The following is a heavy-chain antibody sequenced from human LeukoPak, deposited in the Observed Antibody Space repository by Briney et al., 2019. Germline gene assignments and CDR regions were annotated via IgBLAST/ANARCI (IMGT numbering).Heavy chain of an antibody. J-gene: IGHJ4*02. D-gene: IGHD3-10*01. CDR3: ARDSNYYGSGSYYPYYFDY. CDR1: GGSISSSSYY. Sequence: SETLSLTCTVSGGSISSSSYYWGWIRQPPGKGLEWIGSIYYSGSTYYNPSLKSRVTISVDTSKSQFSLELSSVTAADTAVYYCARDSNYYGSGSYYPYYFDYWGQGTLVTVSS. CDR2: IYYSGST. V-gene: IGHV4-39*07.